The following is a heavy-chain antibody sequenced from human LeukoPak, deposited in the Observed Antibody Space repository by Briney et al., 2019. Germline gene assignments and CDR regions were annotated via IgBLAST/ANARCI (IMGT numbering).Heavy chain of an antibody. CDR3: ARDRHCVNGVCHSPPGMDV. CDR2: ITNSGNSK. D-gene: IGHD2-8*01. CDR1: EFTFSSYS. Sequence: GGSLRLSCAASEFTFSSYSMNWVRQAPGKGLEWVSYITNSGNSKSYADSVKGRFTISRDNTKNSLYLQMNGLKAEDTAVYYCARDRHCVNGVCHSPPGMDVWGQGTTVTVSS. V-gene: IGHV3-48*01. J-gene: IGHJ6*02.